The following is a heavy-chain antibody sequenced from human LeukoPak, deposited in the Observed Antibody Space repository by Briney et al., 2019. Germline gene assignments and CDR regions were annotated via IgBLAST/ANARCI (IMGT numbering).Heavy chain of an antibody. D-gene: IGHD2-15*01. V-gene: IGHV4-39*01. CDR3: ARVDCSGGSCFYFDY. CDR2: IYYSGST. J-gene: IGHJ4*02. CDR1: GGSISSSSYY. Sequence: SETLSLTCTVSGGSISSSSYYWGWIRQPPGKGLEWIGSIYYSGSTYYNPSLKSRVTISVDTSKNQFSLKLSSVTAADTAVYYCARVDCSGGSCFYFDYWGQGTLVTVSS.